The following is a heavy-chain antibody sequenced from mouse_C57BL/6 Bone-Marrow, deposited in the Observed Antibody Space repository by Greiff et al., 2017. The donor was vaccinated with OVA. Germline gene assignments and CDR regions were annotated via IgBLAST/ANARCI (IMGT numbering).Heavy chain of an antibody. J-gene: IGHJ3*01. CDR2: IDPNSGGT. CDR1: GYTFTSYW. Sequence: QVQLQQPGAELVKPGASVKLSCKASGYTFTSYWMHWVKQRPGRGLEWIGRIDPNSGGTKYNEKFKSKATLTVDKPSSTAYMQVSSLTSEESAVEDGARRERCAGVADWGKGTLGTVAA. V-gene: IGHV1-72*01. CDR3: ARRERCAGVAD. D-gene: IGHD6-1*01.